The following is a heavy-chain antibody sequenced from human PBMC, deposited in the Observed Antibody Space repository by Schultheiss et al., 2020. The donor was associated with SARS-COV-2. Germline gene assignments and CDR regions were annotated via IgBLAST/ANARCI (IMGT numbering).Heavy chain of an antibody. D-gene: IGHD3-3*01. CDR3: ARAEGAGGTIFGENNYDGAFDI. Sequence: GGSLRLSCAASGFTFSSYAMSWVRQAPGKGLEWVSAISGSGGSTYYADSVKGRFTISRDNAKNSLYLQMNSLRAEDTAVYYCARAEGAGGTIFGENNYDGAFDIWGQGTMVTVSS. CDR1: GFTFSSYA. J-gene: IGHJ3*02. CDR2: ISGSGGST. V-gene: IGHV3-23*01.